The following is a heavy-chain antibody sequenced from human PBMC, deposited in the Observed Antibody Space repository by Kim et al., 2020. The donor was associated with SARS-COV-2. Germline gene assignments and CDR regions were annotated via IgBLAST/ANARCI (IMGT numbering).Heavy chain of an antibody. CDR3: AKLLYSSGWWDWFDP. J-gene: IGHJ5*02. V-gene: IGHV3-23*03. CDR1: GFTFSSYA. D-gene: IGHD6-19*01. Sequence: GGSLRLSCAASGFTFSSYAMSWVRQAPGKGLEWVSVIYSGGSSTYYADSVKGRFTISRDNSKNTLYLQMNSLRAEDMAVYYCAKLLYSSGWWDWFDPWGQGTLVTVSS. CDR2: IYSGGSST.